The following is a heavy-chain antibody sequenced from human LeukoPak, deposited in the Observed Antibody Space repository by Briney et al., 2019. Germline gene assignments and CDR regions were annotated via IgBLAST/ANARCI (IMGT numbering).Heavy chain of an antibody. CDR2: IKQDGSEK. J-gene: IGHJ4*02. CDR3: ARLTYYYDSSVYYYFDY. CDR1: GFTFSSYW. V-gene: IGHV3-7*01. Sequence: GGSLRLSCAASGFTFSSYWMSWVRQAPGKGLEWVANIKQDGSEKYYVDSVKGRFTISRDNAKNSLYLQMNSLRAEDTAVYYCARLTYYYDSSVYYYFDYWGQGTLVTVSS. D-gene: IGHD3-22*01.